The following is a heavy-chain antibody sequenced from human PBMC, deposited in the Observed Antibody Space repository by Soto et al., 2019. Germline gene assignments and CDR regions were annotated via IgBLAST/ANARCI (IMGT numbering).Heavy chain of an antibody. Sequence: HSETLSLTCAVSGDSISSYYCMWIRQPPRKGLEWIGYLYYGGSTNYNPSLKSRVTISVDTSKNQFSLKLSSVTAADTAFYYCAIALGTYYYGSGSYPNGFDYWGQGTLVPVSS. J-gene: IGHJ4*02. D-gene: IGHD3-10*01. CDR1: GDSISSYY. CDR2: LYYGGST. CDR3: AIALGTYYYGSGSYPNGFDY. V-gene: IGHV4-59*12.